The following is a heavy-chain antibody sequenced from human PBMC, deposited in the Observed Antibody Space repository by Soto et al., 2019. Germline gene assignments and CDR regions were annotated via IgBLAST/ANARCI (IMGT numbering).Heavy chain of an antibody. CDR2: IIPIFGTA. CDR1: GGTFSSYA. D-gene: IGHD2-2*02. J-gene: IGHJ1*01. Sequence: SVKVSCKASGGTFSSYAISWVRQAPGQGLEWMGGIIPIFGTANYAQKFQGRVTITADESTSTAYMELSSLRSEDTAVYYCARHPAAIAGTRLPTGIPPWVPATLVTDS. V-gene: IGHV1-69*13. CDR3: ARHPAAIAGTRLPTGIPP.